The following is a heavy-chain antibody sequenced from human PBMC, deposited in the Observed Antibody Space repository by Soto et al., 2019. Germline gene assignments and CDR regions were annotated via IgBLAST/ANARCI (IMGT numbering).Heavy chain of an antibody. D-gene: IGHD5-12*01. Sequence: SVKVSCKASGGIFSSYAISWVRQAPGQGLEWMGGIIPIFGTANYAQRFQGRVTITADESTSTAYMELSSLRSEDTAVYYCARDKVPVATIDYYYGMDVWGQGTTVTVSS. CDR2: IIPIFGTA. V-gene: IGHV1-69*13. CDR1: GGIFSSYA. CDR3: ARDKVPVATIDYYYGMDV. J-gene: IGHJ6*02.